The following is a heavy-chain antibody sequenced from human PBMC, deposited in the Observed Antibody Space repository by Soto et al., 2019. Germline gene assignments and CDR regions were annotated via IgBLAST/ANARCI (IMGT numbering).Heavy chain of an antibody. CDR3: AKGSGYYFDY. D-gene: IGHD6-19*01. Sequence: QVQLVESGGGVVQPGRSLRLSCAASGFTFSSYGMHWVRQAPGKGLEWVAVISYDGSNKYYADSVKGRFTISRDKSKNTLYLQMNSLRAEDTAVYYCAKGSGYYFDYWGQGTLVTVSS. CDR2: ISYDGSNK. J-gene: IGHJ4*02. CDR1: GFTFSSYG. V-gene: IGHV3-30*18.